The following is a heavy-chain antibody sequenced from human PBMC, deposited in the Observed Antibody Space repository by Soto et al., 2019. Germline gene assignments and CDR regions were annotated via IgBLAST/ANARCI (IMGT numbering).Heavy chain of an antibody. Sequence: SVKVSCKASGFTFTNSAVQWVRQARGQRLEWIGWIVVGSGGTNYAQNFQERVTITRDMSTSTAYMELSSLRSEDTAVYYCVAGYCSGGSCYDFYYYGMDVWGQGTTVTVSS. J-gene: IGHJ6*02. CDR3: VAGYCSGGSCYDFYYYGMDV. CDR1: GFTFTNSA. V-gene: IGHV1-58*01. D-gene: IGHD2-15*01. CDR2: IVVGSGGT.